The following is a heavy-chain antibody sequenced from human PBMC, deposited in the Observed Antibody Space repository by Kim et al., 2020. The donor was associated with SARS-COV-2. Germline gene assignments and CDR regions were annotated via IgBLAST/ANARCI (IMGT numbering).Heavy chain of an antibody. V-gene: IGHV5-51*01. J-gene: IGHJ6*02. Sequence: GESLKISCNGSGYSFTSYWIGWVRQMPGKGLEWMGIIYPGDSDTRYSPSFQGQVTISADKSISTAYLQWSSLKASDTAMYYCARHVWEYSSGWYYYYGMDVWGQGTTVTVSS. CDR3: ARHVWEYSSGWYYYYGMDV. D-gene: IGHD6-19*01. CDR1: GYSFTSYW. CDR2: IYPGDSDT.